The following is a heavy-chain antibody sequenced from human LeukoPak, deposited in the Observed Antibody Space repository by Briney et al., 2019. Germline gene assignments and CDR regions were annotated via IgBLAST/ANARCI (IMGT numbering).Heavy chain of an antibody. Sequence: HPGGSLRLSCAASGFTFSSYAMHWVRQAPGKGLEWVAVISYDGSNKYYADSVKGRFTISRDNSKNTLYLQMNSLRAEDTAVYYCAREWGYSSGLYAGSHDAFDIWGQRTKGNGSS. CDR1: GFTFSSYA. D-gene: IGHD6-19*01. CDR3: AREWGYSSGLYAGSHDAFDI. J-gene: IGHJ3*02. V-gene: IGHV3-30-3*01. CDR2: ISYDGSNK.